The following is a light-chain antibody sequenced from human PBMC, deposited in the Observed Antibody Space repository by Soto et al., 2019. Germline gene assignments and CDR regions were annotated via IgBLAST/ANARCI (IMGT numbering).Light chain of an antibody. CDR3: GTWDSSLSAVV. CDR1: SSNIGNNY. V-gene: IGLV1-51*01. CDR2: DNN. Sequence: QSVLTQPPSVSAAPGQKVTISCSGSSSNIGNNYVSWYQQVPGTAPKLLIYDNNKRPSGIPDRFSGSKSGTSATLGSTGLQTGDDADYYCGTWDSSLSAVVFGGGTKVTVL. J-gene: IGLJ2*01.